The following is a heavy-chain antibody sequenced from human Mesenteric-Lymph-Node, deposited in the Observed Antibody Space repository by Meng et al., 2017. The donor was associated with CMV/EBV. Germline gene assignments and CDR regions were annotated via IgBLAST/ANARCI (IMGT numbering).Heavy chain of an antibody. CDR2: IYYSGST. J-gene: IGHJ4*02. V-gene: IGHV4-59*12. CDR3: ASAPPPYYFDY. CDR1: GGSFNTYY. Sequence: SETLSLTCTVSGGSFNTYYWSWIRQPPGKGLEWIGYIYYSGSTNYNPSLKSRVTISVDTSKNQFSLKLSSVTAADTAVYYCASAPPPYYFDYWGQGTLVTVSS.